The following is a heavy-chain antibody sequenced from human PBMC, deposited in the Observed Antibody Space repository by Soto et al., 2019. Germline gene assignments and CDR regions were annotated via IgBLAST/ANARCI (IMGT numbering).Heavy chain of an antibody. CDR1: GYTFTSYA. Sequence: ASVKLSCKASGYTFTSYAMHWVRQAPGQRLEWMGWINAGNGNTKYSQKFQGRVTITRDTSASTAYMELSSLRSEDTAVYYCARAHYDILTGYSLNWFDPWGQGTLVTVSS. CDR2: INAGNGNT. J-gene: IGHJ5*02. D-gene: IGHD3-9*01. CDR3: ARAHYDILTGYSLNWFDP. V-gene: IGHV1-3*01.